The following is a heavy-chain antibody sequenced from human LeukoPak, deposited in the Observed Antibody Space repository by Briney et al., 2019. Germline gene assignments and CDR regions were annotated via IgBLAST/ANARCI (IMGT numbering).Heavy chain of an antibody. J-gene: IGHJ4*02. D-gene: IGHD2-21*01. CDR1: GGSISNSP. CDR3: ARHEFASPFDS. Sequence: SETLSLTCTVSGGSISNSPWSWIRQPPGKGLEWIGYIYYTGDSNYNPSLKSRVAISLDTSKNQLSLNLRSVTAADTAVYYCARHEFASPFDSWGQGTLVTVSS. V-gene: IGHV4-59*08. CDR2: IYYTGDS.